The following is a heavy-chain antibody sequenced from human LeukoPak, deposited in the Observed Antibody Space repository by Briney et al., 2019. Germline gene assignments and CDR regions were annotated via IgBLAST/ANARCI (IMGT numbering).Heavy chain of an antibody. J-gene: IGHJ4*02. CDR1: GGSFSGYY. D-gene: IGHD3-10*01. CDR3: ARGPESTMVRGAQTYFDY. Sequence: PSETLSLTCAVYGGSFSGYYWSWVRQPPGKGLEWIGEINHSGSTNYNPSLKSRLTLSVDPYKNQFSLKLSSVTAADTAVYYCARGPESTMVRGAQTYFDYWGQGTLVTVSS. CDR2: INHSGST. V-gene: IGHV4-34*01.